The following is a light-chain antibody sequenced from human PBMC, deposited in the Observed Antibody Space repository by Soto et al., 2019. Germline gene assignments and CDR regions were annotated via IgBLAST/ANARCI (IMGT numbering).Light chain of an antibody. CDR2: AAS. Sequence: DIQLTQSPSFLPASVGDRVTITCRASQGISNYLAWYQQKPGKAPGLLMYAASTLQRGVSSRFSGSGSGTEFTLTISNLQPEDFATYYCQQLNSYPLTCGGGTKVEIK. CDR1: QGISNY. V-gene: IGKV1-9*01. J-gene: IGKJ4*01. CDR3: QQLNSYPLT.